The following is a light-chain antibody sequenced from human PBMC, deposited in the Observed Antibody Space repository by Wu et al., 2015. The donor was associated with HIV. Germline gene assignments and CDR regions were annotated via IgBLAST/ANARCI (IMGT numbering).Light chain of an antibody. J-gene: IGKJ4*01. CDR2: DTS. CDR1: QGISNVAT. V-gene: IGKV3-20*01. CDR3: QQYGSSLPT. Sequence: EEGTLSCRATVQGISNVATFAWYQPRKALGHGLPRLLIYDTSXRAPGVSDRFSGSGSGTDFTLTISRLETEDFAVYYCQQYGSSLPTFGGGTKVEIK.